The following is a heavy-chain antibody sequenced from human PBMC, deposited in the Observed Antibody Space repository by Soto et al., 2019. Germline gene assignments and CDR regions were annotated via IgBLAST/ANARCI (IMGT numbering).Heavy chain of an antibody. CDR3: AREVEARPYCYYGMDV. V-gene: IGHV3-23*01. J-gene: IGHJ6*02. CDR2: ISGSGGST. CDR1: GFTFSSYA. Sequence: EVQLLESGGGLVQPGGSLRLSCAASGFTFSSYAMSWVRQAPGKGLEWVSAISGSGGSTYYADSVKGRFTISRDNSKNTLYLQMNSLRAEDTAVYYCAREVEARPYCYYGMDVWGQGTTVTVSS. D-gene: IGHD6-6*01.